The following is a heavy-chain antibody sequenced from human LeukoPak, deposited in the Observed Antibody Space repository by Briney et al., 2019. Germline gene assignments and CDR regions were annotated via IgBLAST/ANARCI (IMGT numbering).Heavy chain of an antibody. CDR1: GFTFSYYG. Sequence: GGSLRLSCAASGFTFSYYGMHWVRQAPGKGLEWVAAISYDENTKYYADSLEGRFTISRDNSKSTLYLQMYSLRPEDTAVYYCAKVAVRQQLRFPFDSWGQGTLVTVSS. V-gene: IGHV3-30*18. J-gene: IGHJ4*02. D-gene: IGHD6-13*01. CDR3: AKVAVRQQLRFPFDS. CDR2: ISYDENTK.